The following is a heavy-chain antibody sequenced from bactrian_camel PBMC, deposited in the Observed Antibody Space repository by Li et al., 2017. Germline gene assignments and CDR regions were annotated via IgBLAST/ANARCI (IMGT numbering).Heavy chain of an antibody. CDR3: AADFLPCQLRASEYKY. V-gene: IGHV3S53*01. J-gene: IGHJ4*01. Sequence: HVQLVESGGGSVQAGGSLRLSCVASEYPARYMGWFRQAPGLQLEWVSDITTTGTTYYADSVEGRFTISHDNARNTLYLQMDSLKPEDTAMYYCAADFLPCQLRASEYKYWGQGTQVTVS. CDR1: EYPARY. CDR2: ITTTGTT.